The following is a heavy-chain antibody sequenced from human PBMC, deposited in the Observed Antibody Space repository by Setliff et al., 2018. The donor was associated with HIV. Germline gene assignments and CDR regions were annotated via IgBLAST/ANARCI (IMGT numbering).Heavy chain of an antibody. CDR1: GFNFRGYN. CDR2: ISTSSTYT. V-gene: IGHV3-21*01. Sequence: GGSLRLSCAVSGFNFRGYNMNWVRQAPGKGLEWVSSISTSSTYTYYADSVKGRFTSSRDNAKSTLYLQMNSKRGEDTAMYYCAGDLGSEQWLPDALDICGQGKRVT. CDR3: AGDLGSEQWLPDALDI. J-gene: IGHJ3*02. D-gene: IGHD6-19*01.